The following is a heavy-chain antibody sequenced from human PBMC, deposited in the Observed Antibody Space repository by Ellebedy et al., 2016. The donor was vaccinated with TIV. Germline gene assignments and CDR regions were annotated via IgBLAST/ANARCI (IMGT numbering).Heavy chain of an antibody. V-gene: IGHV3-48*02. CDR3: ARVLEVDGFGEALYGMDV. J-gene: IGHJ6*02. D-gene: IGHD3-10*01. Sequence: PGGSLRLSCAASGFTFSTYAMNWVRQAPGKGLEWLSYISRSSSTIYYADSVKGRFTISRDNAKNSLFLQMNSLRDEDTAVYYCARVLEVDGFGEALYGMDVWGRGTTVTVSS. CDR1: GFTFSTYA. CDR2: ISRSSSTI.